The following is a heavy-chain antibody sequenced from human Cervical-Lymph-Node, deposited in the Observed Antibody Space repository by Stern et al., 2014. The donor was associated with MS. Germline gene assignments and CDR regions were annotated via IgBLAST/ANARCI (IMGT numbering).Heavy chain of an antibody. Sequence: QVQLQESGPGLVKPSQTLSLTCTVSGGSISSGDYYWSWIRQPPGKGLEWIGYIYYSGSTYYNPSIKSRVTISVDTSKNQFSLKLSSVTAADTAVYYCARAFRYYDFWSGYYKYNWFDPWGQGTLVTVSS. J-gene: IGHJ5*02. D-gene: IGHD3-3*01. CDR2: IYYSGST. CDR3: ARAFRYYDFWSGYYKYNWFDP. V-gene: IGHV4-30-4*01. CDR1: GGSISSGDYY.